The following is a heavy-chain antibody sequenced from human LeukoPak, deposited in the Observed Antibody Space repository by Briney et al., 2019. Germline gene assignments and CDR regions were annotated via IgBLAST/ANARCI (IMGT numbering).Heavy chain of an antibody. CDR1: GYTFTGYY. CDR2: INPNSGVR. J-gene: IGHJ4*02. CDR3: ARAHMTTVTLGDY. Sequence: ASVKVSCKASGYTFTGYYMHWVRQAPGQGLEWMGWINPNSGVRNYAQKFQGRVTLTRDTPINTAYMEVSRLTFDDTAVYYCARAHMTTVTLGDYWGQGTLVTVAS. V-gene: IGHV1-2*02. D-gene: IGHD4-11*01.